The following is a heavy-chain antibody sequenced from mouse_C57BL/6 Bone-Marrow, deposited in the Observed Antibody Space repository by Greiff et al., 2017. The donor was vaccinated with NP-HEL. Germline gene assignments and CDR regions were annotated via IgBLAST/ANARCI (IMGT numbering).Heavy chain of an antibody. CDR3: AKGVYDGYYVDY. D-gene: IGHD2-3*01. J-gene: IGHJ2*01. V-gene: IGHV1-19*01. CDR2: INPYNGGT. Sequence: EVQLQQSGPVLVKPGASVKMSCKASGYTFTDYYMNWVKQSHGKSLEWIGVINPYNGGTSYNQKFKGKATLTVDKSSSTAYMELNSLTSEDSAVYYCAKGVYDGYYVDYWGQGTTLTVSS. CDR1: GYTFTDYY.